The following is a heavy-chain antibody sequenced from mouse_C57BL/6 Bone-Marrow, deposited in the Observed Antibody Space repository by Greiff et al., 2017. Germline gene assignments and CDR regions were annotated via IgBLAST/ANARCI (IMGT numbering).Heavy chain of an antibody. CDR1: GYSITSGYY. Sequence: EVQLQQSGPGLVKPSQSLSLTCSVTGYSITSGYYWNWIRQFPGNKLEWRGYISYDGSNNYNPSLKNRTSITRDTSKNQFFLKLNAVTTEDTATYYCARGGDMVTTWYFDVWGTGTTVTVSS. CDR3: ARGGDMVTTWYFDV. J-gene: IGHJ1*03. CDR2: ISYDGSN. D-gene: IGHD2-2*01. V-gene: IGHV3-6*01.